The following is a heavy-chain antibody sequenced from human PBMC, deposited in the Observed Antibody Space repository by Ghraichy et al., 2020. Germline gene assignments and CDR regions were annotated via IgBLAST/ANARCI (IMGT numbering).Heavy chain of an antibody. D-gene: IGHD2-15*01. V-gene: IGHV4-59*01. CDR1: GGSISSYY. J-gene: IGHJ6*02. CDR3: ARGRYHRSYYYYGMDV. Sequence: SETLSLTCTVSGGSISSYYWSWIRQPPGKGLEWIGYIYYSGSTNYNPSLKSRVTISVDTSKNQFSLKLSSVTAADTAVYYCARGRYHRSYYYYGMDVWGQGTTVTVSS. CDR2: IYYSGST.